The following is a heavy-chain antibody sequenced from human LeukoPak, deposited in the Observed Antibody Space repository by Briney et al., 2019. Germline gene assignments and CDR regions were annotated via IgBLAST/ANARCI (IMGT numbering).Heavy chain of an antibody. D-gene: IGHD6-13*01. V-gene: IGHV3-74*01. CDR2: INSDGSST. J-gene: IGHJ4*02. CDR1: GFTFSSYW. CDR3: ARRIAAAAAPYYFDY. Sequence: GGCLRLSCAASGFTFSSYWMHWVRHAPGKGLLWVSRINSDGSSTSYADSVKGRFTISRDNAENTLYLQMSSLRAEDTAVYYCARRIAAAAAPYYFDYWGQGMLVTVSS.